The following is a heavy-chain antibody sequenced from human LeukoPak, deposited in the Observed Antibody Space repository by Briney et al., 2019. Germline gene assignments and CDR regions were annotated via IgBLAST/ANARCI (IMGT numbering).Heavy chain of an antibody. D-gene: IGHD6-13*01. CDR3: ARRSPTGYSST. CDR2: INYSETT. Sequence: PSETLSLTCTVSGGSISSYYWSWIRQPPGKGLEWIGYINYSETTNYNPSLKRRVTISVDTSKNQFSLRLSSVTAADTAVYYCARRSPTGYSSTWGQGSLVTVSS. CDR1: GGSISSYY. J-gene: IGHJ5*02. V-gene: IGHV4-59*01.